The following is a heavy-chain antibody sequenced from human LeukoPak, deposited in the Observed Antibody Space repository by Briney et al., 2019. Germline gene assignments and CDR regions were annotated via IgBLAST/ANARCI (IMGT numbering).Heavy chain of an antibody. CDR3: ARSHNYGDYYFDY. Sequence: SETLSLTCTVSGGSISSGGYYWSWIRQPPGKGLEWIGNIYYNGATYYNPSLKSRVTISVDTSKNQFSLKLSSVTAADTAVYYCARSHNYGDYYFDYWGQGALVTVSS. J-gene: IGHJ4*02. V-gene: IGHV4-39*01. CDR1: GGSISSGGYY. D-gene: IGHD4-17*01. CDR2: IYYNGAT.